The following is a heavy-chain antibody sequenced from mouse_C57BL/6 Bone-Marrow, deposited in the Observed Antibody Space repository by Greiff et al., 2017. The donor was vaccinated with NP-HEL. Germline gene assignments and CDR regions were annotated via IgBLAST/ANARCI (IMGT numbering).Heavy chain of an antibody. CDR3: ARVHSSWFAY. V-gene: IGHV5-6*01. Sequence: EVQVVESGGDLVKPGGSLKLSCAASGFTFSSYGMSWVRQTPDKRLEWVATISSGGSYTYYPDSVKGRFTISRDNAKNTLYLQMSSLKSEDTAMYYCARVHSSWFAYWGQGTLVTVSA. CDR2: ISSGGSYT. D-gene: IGHD2-12*01. J-gene: IGHJ3*01. CDR1: GFTFSSYG.